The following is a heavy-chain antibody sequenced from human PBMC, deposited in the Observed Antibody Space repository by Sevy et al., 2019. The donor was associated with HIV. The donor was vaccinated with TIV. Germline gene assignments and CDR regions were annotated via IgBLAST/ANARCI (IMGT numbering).Heavy chain of an antibody. CDR2: ISAYNGNT. CDR1: GYTFTSYG. V-gene: IGHV1-18*01. CDR3: ARDLDRSGYYFKHYYYYYGMDV. D-gene: IGHD3-22*01. Sequence: ASVKVSCKASGYTFTSYGISWVRQAPGQGLEWMGWISAYNGNTNYAQKLQGRVTMTTDTSTSTAYMELRSLRSDDTAVYYCARDLDRSGYYFKHYYYYYGMDVWGQGTTVTVSS. J-gene: IGHJ6*02.